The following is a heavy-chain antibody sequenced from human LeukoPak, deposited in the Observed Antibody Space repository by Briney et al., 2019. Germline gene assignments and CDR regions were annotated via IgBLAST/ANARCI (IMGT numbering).Heavy chain of an antibody. CDR1: GYTFTSYG. V-gene: IGHV1-18*04. Sequence: GASVKVSCKASGYTFTSYGISWVRQAPGQGLEWMAWIIPYNGNTNYAQKLQGRVTLTTDTSTSTVYMELRSLRSDNAAVYYCVRDGYHGYFQHWGQGTLVTVSS. D-gene: IGHD3-22*01. CDR3: VRDGYHGYFQH. CDR2: IIPYNGNT. J-gene: IGHJ1*01.